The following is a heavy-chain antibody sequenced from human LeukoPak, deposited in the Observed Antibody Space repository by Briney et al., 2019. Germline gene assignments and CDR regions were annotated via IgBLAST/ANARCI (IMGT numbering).Heavy chain of an antibody. V-gene: IGHV3-23*01. CDR1: GITFNQYD. CDR3: AGRDNHHVWGGYDRSPPESLDV. CDR2: ISCGGGFT. D-gene: IGHD3-16*01. J-gene: IGHJ3*01. Sequence: GGSLRLSCAVSGITFNQYDVSWVRLAPGKGLEWVAAISCGGGFTYYTESVKGRFTISRDNSENILYLQINSLKAEDTVVYYCAGRDNHHVWGGYDRSPPESLDVWGQGTTVIVFS.